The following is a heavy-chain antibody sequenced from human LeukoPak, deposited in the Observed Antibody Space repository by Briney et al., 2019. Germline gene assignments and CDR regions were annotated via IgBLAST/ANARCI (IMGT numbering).Heavy chain of an antibody. V-gene: IGHV4-61*01. Sequence: SETLSLTCTVSGGSVSSGSYSWSGIRQPPGKGLEWIGYIYYSGSTNYNPSLKSRVTISVDTSKNQFSLKLSSVTAADTAVYYCARDTVTTEVFDYWGQGTLVTVSS. CDR3: ARDTVTTEVFDY. J-gene: IGHJ4*02. D-gene: IGHD4-17*01. CDR1: GGSVSSGSYS. CDR2: IYYSGST.